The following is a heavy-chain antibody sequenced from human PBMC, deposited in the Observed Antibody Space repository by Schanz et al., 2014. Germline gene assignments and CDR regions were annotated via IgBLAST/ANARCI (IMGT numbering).Heavy chain of an antibody. Sequence: DVQLVESGGGLVQPGRSLRLSCAASGFTFDNYAMHWVRQAPGKGLEWVSSISWNSGSVAYADSVKGRFTISRDDAKNSLYLQMNSLRAEDTAVYFCAKSYDTSGYSGFDYWGQGTLVTVSS. CDR2: ISWNSGSV. CDR3: AKSYDTSGYSGFDY. J-gene: IGHJ4*02. CDR1: GFTFDNYA. D-gene: IGHD3-22*01. V-gene: IGHV3-9*01.